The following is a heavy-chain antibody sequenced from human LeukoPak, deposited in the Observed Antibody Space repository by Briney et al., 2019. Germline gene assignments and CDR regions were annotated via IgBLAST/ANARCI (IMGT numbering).Heavy chain of an antibody. CDR1: GFTFSSYG. Sequence: GGSLRLSCAASGFTFSSYGMHWVRQAPGKGLEWVAVISYDGSNKYYADSVKGRFTISRDNSMNTLYLQMNSLRAEDTAVYYCAKEATVTDWYFDLWGRGTLVTVSS. CDR3: AKEATVTDWYFDL. CDR2: ISYDGSNK. D-gene: IGHD4-17*01. J-gene: IGHJ2*01. V-gene: IGHV3-30*18.